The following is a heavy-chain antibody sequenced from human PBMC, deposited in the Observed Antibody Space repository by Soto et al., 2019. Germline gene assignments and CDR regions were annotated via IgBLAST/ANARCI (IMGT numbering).Heavy chain of an antibody. CDR2: MSGVGDSI. CDR1: GFTFSDFD. CDR3: ARSPSAVTTHYFYGLDV. J-gene: IGHJ6*02. Sequence: EVQLVESGGGLVQPGGSLRLSCAASGFTFSDFDIHWVRQAPGKGLEWISGMSGVGDSIFYADSLKGRFTISRDNAKKXXYLAVHSLGADDTGVYFCARSPSAVTTHYFYGLDVWGQGTTVTVSS. V-gene: IGHV3-48*01. D-gene: IGHD4-4*01.